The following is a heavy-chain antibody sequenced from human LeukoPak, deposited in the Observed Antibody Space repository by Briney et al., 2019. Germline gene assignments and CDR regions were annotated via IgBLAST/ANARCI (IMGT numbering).Heavy chain of an antibody. J-gene: IGHJ4*01. CDR1: GYTFTSYD. CDR3: AAREAGSSSLRPLDY. D-gene: IGHD6-6*01. Sequence: EASVKVSCKAAGYTFTSYDINWVRQATGQGPEWMGWMNPNSGNTGYAQKFQGRVTMTRTTSISTAYMELSSLRSEDTAVYYCAAREAGSSSLRPLDYWGQGTLVTVAS. CDR2: MNPNSGNT. V-gene: IGHV1-8*01.